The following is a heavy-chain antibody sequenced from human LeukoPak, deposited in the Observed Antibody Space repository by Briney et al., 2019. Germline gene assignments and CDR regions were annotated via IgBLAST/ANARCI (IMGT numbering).Heavy chain of an antibody. J-gene: IGHJ6*03. CDR2: ISSSGSTI. D-gene: IGHD3-22*01. CDR3: AKDGDSTGYYSSYYNHMDV. Sequence: GGSLRLSCAASGFTFSSYEMHWVRQAPGKGLEWISYISSSGSTIFYADSVKGRFAISRDNSKNTVYLQMNSLRAEDTAIYYCAKDGDSTGYYSSYYNHMDVWGKGTSVTISS. V-gene: IGHV3-48*03. CDR1: GFTFSSYE.